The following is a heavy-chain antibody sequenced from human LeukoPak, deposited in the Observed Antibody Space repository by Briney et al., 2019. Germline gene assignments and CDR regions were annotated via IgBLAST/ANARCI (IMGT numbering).Heavy chain of an antibody. Sequence: SGPTLVKPTQTLTLTCTFSGFSLSTSGVGVGWIRQPPGKALEWLALIYWDDDKRYSPSLKSRLTITKDTSKNQVVLTMTNMDPVDTATYYCARRTYCSGGSCYFSWFDPWGQGTLVTVSP. CDR1: GFSLSTSGVG. V-gene: IGHV2-5*02. CDR2: IYWDDDK. D-gene: IGHD2-15*01. J-gene: IGHJ5*02. CDR3: ARRTYCSGGSCYFSWFDP.